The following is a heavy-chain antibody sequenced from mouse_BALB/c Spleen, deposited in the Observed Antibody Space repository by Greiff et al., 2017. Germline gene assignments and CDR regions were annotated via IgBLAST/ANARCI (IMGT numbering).Heavy chain of an antibody. D-gene: IGHD1-1*01. CDR2: IDPSDSET. J-gene: IGHJ4*01. Sequence: QVQLQQPGAELVKPGAPVKLSCKASGYTFNSYWMNWVKQRPGRGLEWIGRIDPSDSETHYNQKFKDKATLTVDKSSSTAYIQLSSLTSEDSAVYYCARSYGSSYYAMDYWGQGTSVTVSS. V-gene: IGHV1-69*02. CDR3: ARSYGSSYYAMDY. CDR1: GYTFNSYW.